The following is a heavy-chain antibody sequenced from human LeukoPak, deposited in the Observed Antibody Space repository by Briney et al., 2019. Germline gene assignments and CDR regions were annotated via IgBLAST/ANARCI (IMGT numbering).Heavy chain of an antibody. CDR2: IYYSGST. D-gene: IGHD6-19*01. J-gene: IGHJ5*02. CDR3: ARRRDGSSYFDP. CDR1: GGSISSSSYY. Sequence: SETLSLTCTVSGGSISSSSYYWGWIRQPPGKGLEWIGSIYYSGSTYYNPSLKSRVTISVDTSKSEVSLKVIYATAADTAVYFCARRRDGSSYFDPWGQGTLVTVSS. V-gene: IGHV4-39*01.